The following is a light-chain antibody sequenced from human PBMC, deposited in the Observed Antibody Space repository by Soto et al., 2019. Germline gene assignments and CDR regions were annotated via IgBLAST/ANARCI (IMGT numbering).Light chain of an antibody. V-gene: IGLV1-40*01. J-gene: IGLJ1*01. CDR3: QSYDDCLSVHYV. CDR2: GNT. CDR1: SSNIGSTYD. Sequence: QSVLTQPPSVSGAPGQRVTISCTGSSSNIGSTYDVQWYQQLPGTAPKLLIHGNTNRPSGVPDRFSGSKSGTSASLAITGLQADDESYYDCQSYDDCLSVHYVVGTVTMVNVL.